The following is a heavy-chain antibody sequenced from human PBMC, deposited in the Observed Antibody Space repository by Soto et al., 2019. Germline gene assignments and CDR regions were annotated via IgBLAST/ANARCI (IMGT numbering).Heavy chain of an antibody. Sequence: ASVKVSYKPSGYTFTSYYMHWVRQAPGQGLEGMGIINTSGGSTSNEQKFQGRVTVTRDTSTSTVYMELSSLRSEDTAVYYCATTDSRRGIVATFQGRNFDYWGQGTLVTVSS. CDR2: INTSGGST. J-gene: IGHJ4*02. CDR3: ATTDSRRGIVATFQGRNFDY. D-gene: IGHD5-12*01. CDR1: GYTFTSYY. V-gene: IGHV1-46*03.